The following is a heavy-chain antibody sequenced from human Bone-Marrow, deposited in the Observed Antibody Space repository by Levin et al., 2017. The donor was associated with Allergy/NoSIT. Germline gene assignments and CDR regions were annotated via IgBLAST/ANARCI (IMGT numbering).Heavy chain of an antibody. Sequence: SGGSLRLSCAASGFTFSSYGMHWVRQAPGKGLEWVAVISYDGSNKYYADSVKGRFTISRDNSKNTLYLQMNSLRAEDTAVYYCAKARGVRVVVFDYWGQGTLVTVSS. CDR2: ISYDGSNK. CDR1: GFTFSSYG. CDR3: AKARGVRVVVFDY. J-gene: IGHJ4*02. D-gene: IGHD2-15*01. V-gene: IGHV3-30*18.